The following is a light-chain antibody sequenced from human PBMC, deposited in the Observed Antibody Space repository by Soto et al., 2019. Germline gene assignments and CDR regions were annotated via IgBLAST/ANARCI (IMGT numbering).Light chain of an antibody. CDR1: STDVGGSNY. Sequence: QSALTQPASVSGSPGQSITISCAGTSTDVGGSNYVSWYQQHPGKAPKLMIYDVYNRPSGVSNRFSGSKSGNTASLTISGLQAEDEADYYCSSHSSSGNIEVFGAGTKLTVL. V-gene: IGLV2-14*03. J-gene: IGLJ2*01. CDR2: DVY. CDR3: SSHSSSGNIEV.